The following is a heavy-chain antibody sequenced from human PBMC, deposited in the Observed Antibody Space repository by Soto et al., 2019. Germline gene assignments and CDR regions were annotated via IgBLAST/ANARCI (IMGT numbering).Heavy chain of an antibody. J-gene: IGHJ6*02. Sequence: EVQLVETGGGLTHPGGSLRLSCAASGFSVSTSYMSWVRQAPGKGLEWVSVIYGGGDTYHAAAVKGRFIISRDNSYNTLYLQMNSLRAEDTAMYYCARAPSGGYGLDVWGQGTTVTVSS. CDR1: GFSVSTSY. CDR2: IYGGGDT. CDR3: ARAPSGGYGLDV. V-gene: IGHV3-53*02. D-gene: IGHD3-16*01.